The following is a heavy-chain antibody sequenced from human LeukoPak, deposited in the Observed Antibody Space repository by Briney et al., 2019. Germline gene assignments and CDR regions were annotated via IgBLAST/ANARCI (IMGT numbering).Heavy chain of an antibody. V-gene: IGHV3-30*04. CDR1: GFTFNSYH. Sequence: GSLRLSCAASGFTFNSYHIHWVRQAPGKGLEWVALISPNGNNKHCADSVKGRFTLSRDNSKDTLNLQMNSLRVEDTALYYCARDYNGHWSVDYWGQGTLVTVSS. J-gene: IGHJ4*02. CDR3: ARDYNGHWSVDY. CDR2: ISPNGNNK. D-gene: IGHD3-10*01.